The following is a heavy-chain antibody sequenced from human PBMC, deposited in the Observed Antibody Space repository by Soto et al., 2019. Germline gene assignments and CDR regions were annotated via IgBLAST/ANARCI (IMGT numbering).Heavy chain of an antibody. D-gene: IGHD3-3*01. V-gene: IGHV3-53*01. CDR1: GFTVSSNY. J-gene: IGHJ6*02. Sequence: GGSLRLSCAASGFTVSSNYMSWVRQAPGKGLEWVSVIYSGGSTYYADSVKGRFTISRDNSKNTLYLQMNSLRAEDTAVYYCARDSQYYDFWSGYYSRSYYYFGMDVWGQGTTVTVSS. CDR3: ARDSQYYDFWSGYYSRSYYYFGMDV. CDR2: IYSGGST.